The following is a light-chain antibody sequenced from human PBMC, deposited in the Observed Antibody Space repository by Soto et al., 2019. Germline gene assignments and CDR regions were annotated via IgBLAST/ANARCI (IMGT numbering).Light chain of an antibody. CDR3: LQYDKWPPWT. J-gene: IGKJ1*01. CDR2: DAS. Sequence: EIRLTQSPATLSLTPGERATLSCRASQSVSSYLAWYQQKPGQAPRLLIYDASNRATGIPARFSGSGSGTDFTLTISSLEPEDFAVYYCLQYDKWPPWTFGQGTKVDI. V-gene: IGKV3-11*01. CDR1: QSVSSY.